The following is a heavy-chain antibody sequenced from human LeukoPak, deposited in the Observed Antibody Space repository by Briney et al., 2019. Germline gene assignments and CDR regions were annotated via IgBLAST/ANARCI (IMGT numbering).Heavy chain of an antibody. J-gene: IGHJ6*02. Sequence: GGSLRLSCAASGLSVTSYAMTWVRQAPGKGLEWVSVISGSGGNTYYADSVKGRFTISRDNSNNTLFLQMNSLRAADTAVYYCAKDYSNPFTMDVWGQGTTVAVSS. CDR2: ISGSGGNT. V-gene: IGHV3-23*01. D-gene: IGHD3-10*01. CDR1: GLSVTSYA. CDR3: AKDYSNPFTMDV.